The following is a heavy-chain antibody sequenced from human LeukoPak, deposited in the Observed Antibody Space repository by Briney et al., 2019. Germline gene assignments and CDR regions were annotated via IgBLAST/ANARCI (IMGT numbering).Heavy chain of an antibody. CDR3: AKNRGYASFGY. CDR1: GFTFSSYA. J-gene: IGHJ4*02. D-gene: IGHD2-15*01. Sequence: PGGSLRLSCAASGFTFSSYAMSWVRQAPGKGLEWVAAIKEDGSEKYYVDSVKGRFTISRDNAKNSLYLQLNSLRSEDTAVYYCAKNRGYASFGYWGQGTLVTVSS. V-gene: IGHV3-7*01. CDR2: IKEDGSEK.